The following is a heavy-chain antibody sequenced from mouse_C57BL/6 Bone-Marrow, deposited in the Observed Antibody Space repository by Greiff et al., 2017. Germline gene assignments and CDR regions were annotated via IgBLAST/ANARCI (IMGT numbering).Heavy chain of an antibody. CDR1: GYTFTSYW. CDR2: IHPNSGST. V-gene: IGHV1-64*01. D-gene: IGHD2-2*01. CDR3: AREGAIYYGYDGDY. J-gene: IGHJ2*01. Sequence: QVQLQQPGAELVKPGASVKLSCKASGYTFTSYWMHWVKQRPGQGLEWIGMIHPNSGSTNYNEKFKSKATLTVDKSSSTAYMQLSSLTSEDSAVYYCAREGAIYYGYDGDYWGQGTTLTVSS.